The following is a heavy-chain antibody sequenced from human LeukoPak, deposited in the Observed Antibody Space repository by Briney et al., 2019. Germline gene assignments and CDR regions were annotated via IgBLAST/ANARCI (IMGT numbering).Heavy chain of an antibody. CDR3: ARATGWYPYYYYGMDV. D-gene: IGHD6-19*01. CDR2: INHSGST. V-gene: IGHV4-34*01. CDR1: GGSFSGYY. Sequence: SETLSLTCAVYGGSFSGYYWSWIRQPPGKGLEWIGEINHSGSTNYNPSPKSRVTISVDTSKNQFSLKLSSVTAADTAVYYCARATGWYPYYYYGMDVWGQGTTVTVSS. J-gene: IGHJ6*02.